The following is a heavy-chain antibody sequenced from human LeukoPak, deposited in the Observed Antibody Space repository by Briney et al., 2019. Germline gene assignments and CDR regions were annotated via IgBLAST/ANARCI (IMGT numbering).Heavy chain of an antibody. D-gene: IGHD2-15*01. V-gene: IGHV4-34*01. CDR1: GGSFSGYY. Sequence: SETLSLTCAVYGGSFSGYYWSWIRQPPGKGLEWIGEINHSGSTNYNPSLKSRVTISVDTSKNQFSLKLTSVTTADTAVYYCASVGYCSGGTCPNWFDPWGQGTLVTVSS. CDR3: ASVGYCSGGTCPNWFDP. J-gene: IGHJ5*02. CDR2: INHSGST.